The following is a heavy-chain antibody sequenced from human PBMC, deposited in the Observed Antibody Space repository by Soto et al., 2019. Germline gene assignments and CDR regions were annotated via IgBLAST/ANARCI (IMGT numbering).Heavy chain of an antibody. CDR1: GFTFSDHH. CDR3: VRERCSSIDCTRDVFDY. V-gene: IGHV3-72*01. J-gene: IGHJ4*02. D-gene: IGHD2-2*01. CDR2: TRNKAHSYTS. Sequence: EVQLVESGGGLVQPGGSLRVSCAASGFTFSDHHMDWVRRAPGKGLEWVARTRNKAHSYTSEYAASVKGRFTILRDDSKHSLSLLISSLKTEDTAVDYCVRERCSSIDCTRDVFDYWGQGTLVTVSS.